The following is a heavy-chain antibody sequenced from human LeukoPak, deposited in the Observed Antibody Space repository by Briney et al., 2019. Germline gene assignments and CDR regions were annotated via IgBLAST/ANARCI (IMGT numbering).Heavy chain of an antibody. Sequence: PGGSLRLSCAASGFTFSSYAMHWVRQAPGKGLEWVAVISYDGSNKYYADSVKGRFTISRDNSKNTLYLQMNSLRAEDTAVYYCARDARKYYDSSGYYPKYWGQGTLVTVSS. CDR1: GFTFSSYA. V-gene: IGHV3-30*04. D-gene: IGHD3-22*01. CDR2: ISYDGSNK. CDR3: ARDARKYYDSSGYYPKY. J-gene: IGHJ4*02.